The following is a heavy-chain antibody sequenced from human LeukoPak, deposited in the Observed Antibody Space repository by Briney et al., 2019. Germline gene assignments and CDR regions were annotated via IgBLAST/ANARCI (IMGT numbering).Heavy chain of an antibody. Sequence: PSETLSLTCAVYGGSFSGYYWSWIRQPPGKGLEWIGEINHRGSTNYNPSLKSRVTISVDTSKNQSSLKLSSVTAADTAVYYCARGVSDVVVPAAMRDFDYWGQGTLVTVSS. CDR3: ARGVSDVVVPAAMRDFDY. V-gene: IGHV4-34*01. CDR2: INHRGST. J-gene: IGHJ4*02. CDR1: GGSFSGYY. D-gene: IGHD2-2*01.